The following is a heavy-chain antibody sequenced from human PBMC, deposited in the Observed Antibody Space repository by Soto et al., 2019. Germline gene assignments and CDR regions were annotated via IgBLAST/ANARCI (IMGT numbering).Heavy chain of an antibody. CDR2: IYSGGST. V-gene: IGHV3-66*01. CDR3: ARERGSYCSGGSCYGPLVWFDP. J-gene: IGHJ5*02. CDR1: GFTISSNY. Sequence: GGSLRLSCAASGFTISSNYMSWVRQAPGKGLEWVSVIYSGGSTYYADSVKGRFTISRDNSKNTLYLQMNSLRAEDTAVYYCARERGSYCSGGSCYGPLVWFDPWGQGTLVTVSS. D-gene: IGHD2-15*01.